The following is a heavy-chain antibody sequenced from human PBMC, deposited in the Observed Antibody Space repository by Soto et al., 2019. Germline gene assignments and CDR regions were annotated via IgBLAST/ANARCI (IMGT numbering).Heavy chain of an antibody. CDR3: ARHQSHSSSYVDS. CDR1: GGSISSSSYY. Sequence: QLQLQESGPGLVKPSETLSLTCTVSGGSISSSSYYWGWIRQPPGKRLEWIGSIYYSGSTYYNPSLKSRVTMSVDTSKNQFSLKLSSVTAADTAVYYCARHQSHSSSYVDSWGQGTLVTVSS. D-gene: IGHD6-13*01. V-gene: IGHV4-39*01. J-gene: IGHJ5*01. CDR2: IYYSGST.